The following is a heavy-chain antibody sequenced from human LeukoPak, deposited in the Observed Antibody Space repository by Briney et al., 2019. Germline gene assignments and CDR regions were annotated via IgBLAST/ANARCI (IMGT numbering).Heavy chain of an antibody. Sequence: ASVKVSCKASGYTFTSYAMNWVRQAPGQGLEWMGWINTNTGNPTYAQGFTGRFVFALDTSVSTAYLQISSLKAEDTAVYYCARVGSLGYYDSSGYLDYWGQGTLVTVSS. D-gene: IGHD3-22*01. CDR2: INTNTGNP. J-gene: IGHJ4*02. V-gene: IGHV7-4-1*02. CDR1: GYTFTSYA. CDR3: ARVGSLGYYDSSGYLDY.